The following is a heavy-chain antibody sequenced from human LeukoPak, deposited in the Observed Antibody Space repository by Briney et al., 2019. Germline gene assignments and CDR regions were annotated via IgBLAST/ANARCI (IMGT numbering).Heavy chain of an antibody. J-gene: IGHJ6*02. D-gene: IGHD5-12*01. Sequence: SQTLSLTCAISGDSVSSNSAAWNWIRQSPSRGLEWLVRTYYRSKWYNDYAVSVKSRITINPDTSKNQFSLQLNSVTPEDTAVYYCARGDIVATIPLYYYGMDVWGQGTTVTVSS. CDR3: ARGDIVATIPLYYYGMDV. CDR1: GDSVSSNSAA. V-gene: IGHV6-1*01. CDR2: TYYRSKWYN.